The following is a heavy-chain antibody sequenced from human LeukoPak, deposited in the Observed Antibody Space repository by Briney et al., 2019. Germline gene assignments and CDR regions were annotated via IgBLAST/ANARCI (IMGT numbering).Heavy chain of an antibody. Sequence: GGSLRLSCAASGFTFSNYYMSWIRQAPGKGLEWVSFISSSGSTIYYADSVKGRFTISRDNAKNSLYLQMNSLRAEDTAVYYCARIFSLGDYPAVEYWGQGTLVTVSS. D-gene: IGHD3-9*01. J-gene: IGHJ4*02. CDR1: GFTFSNYY. CDR3: ARIFSLGDYPAVEY. V-gene: IGHV3-11*04. CDR2: ISSSGSTI.